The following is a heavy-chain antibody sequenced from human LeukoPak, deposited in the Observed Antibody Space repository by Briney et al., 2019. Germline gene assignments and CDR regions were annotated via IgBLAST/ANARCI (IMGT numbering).Heavy chain of an antibody. CDR3: ARGPSSSWYTGEYAFDI. CDR1: GFTFSSYA. J-gene: IGHJ3*02. CDR2: ISYDGSNK. D-gene: IGHD6-13*01. V-gene: IGHV3-30*04. Sequence: PGGSLRLSCAASGFTFSSYAMHWVRQAPGKGLEWVAVISYDGSNKYYADSVKGRFTISRDNSKNTLYLQMNSLRAEDTAVYYCARGPSSSWYTGEYAFDIWGQGTMVTVSS.